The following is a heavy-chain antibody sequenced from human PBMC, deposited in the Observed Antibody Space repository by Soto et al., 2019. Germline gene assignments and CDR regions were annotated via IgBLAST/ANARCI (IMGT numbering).Heavy chain of an antibody. Sequence: GGSLRLSCAASGFTFSSYGMHWVRQAPGKGLEWVAVISYDGSNKYYADSVKGRFTISRDNSKNTLYLQMNSLRAEDTAVYYCVLLDYYDSSGYDNWFDPWGQGTLVTVSS. CDR2: ISYDGSNK. CDR3: VLLDYYDSSGYDNWFDP. J-gene: IGHJ5*02. V-gene: IGHV3-30*03. D-gene: IGHD3-22*01. CDR1: GFTFSSYG.